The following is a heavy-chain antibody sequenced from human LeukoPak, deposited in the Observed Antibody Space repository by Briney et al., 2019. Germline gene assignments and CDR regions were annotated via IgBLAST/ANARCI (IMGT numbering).Heavy chain of an antibody. CDR3: TRLGGDDCSRTSCFKFDP. Sequence: GRSLKLSCAASGFTFSGSAIHLVRQASGKGLEWVGRIKNKANSYATAYAASVKGRFTVSRDDSKNTAYLQMNSLKTEDTAVYYCTRLGGDDCSRTSCFKFDPWGQGTLVTVSS. CDR1: GFTFSGSA. D-gene: IGHD2-2*01. J-gene: IGHJ5*02. CDR2: IKNKANSYAT. V-gene: IGHV3-73*01.